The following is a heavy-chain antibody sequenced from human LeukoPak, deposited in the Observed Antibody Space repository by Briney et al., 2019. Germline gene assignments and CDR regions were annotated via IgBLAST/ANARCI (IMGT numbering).Heavy chain of an antibody. CDR1: GGSISSYY. D-gene: IGHD3-9*01. V-gene: IGHV4-59*12. CDR3: ARDGSYYDILTGSLQNFDY. Sequence: SETLSLTCTVSGGSISSYYWSWIRQPPGKGLEWIGYIYYSGSTNYNPSLKSRVTISVDTSKNQFSLKLSSVTAADTAVYYCARDGSYYDILTGSLQNFDYWGQGTLVTVSA. CDR2: IYYSGST. J-gene: IGHJ4*02.